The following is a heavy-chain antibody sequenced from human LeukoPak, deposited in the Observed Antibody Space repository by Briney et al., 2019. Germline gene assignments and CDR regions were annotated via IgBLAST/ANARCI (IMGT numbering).Heavy chain of an antibody. V-gene: IGHV5-51*01. Sequence: GESLKISCKGSGYSFTSYWIGWVRQMPGKGLEWMGIIYPGDSDTRYSPSFQGQVTISADKSISTAYLQWSSLKASDTATYYCARPDYYDSSGYYVRWFAFDIWGQGTMVTVSS. J-gene: IGHJ3*02. D-gene: IGHD3-22*01. CDR3: ARPDYYDSSGYYVRWFAFDI. CDR1: GYSFTSYW. CDR2: IYPGDSDT.